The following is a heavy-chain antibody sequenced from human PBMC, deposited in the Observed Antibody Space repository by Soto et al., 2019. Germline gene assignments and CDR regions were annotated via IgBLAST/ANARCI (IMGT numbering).Heavy chain of an antibody. D-gene: IGHD5-12*01. V-gene: IGHV4-31*03. J-gene: IGHJ4*02. CDR1: GGFIRSGDYY. CDR3: ARVGTAYDYYFDH. Sequence: SETLSLTCTVSGGFIRSGDYYWSWIRQHPGKGLEWIGYISYIGNTYYNPSFKSRVTISVDTSKNQFSLKVSSVTAADTAVYYCARVGTAYDYYFDHWGQGTLVTVSS. CDR2: ISYIGNT.